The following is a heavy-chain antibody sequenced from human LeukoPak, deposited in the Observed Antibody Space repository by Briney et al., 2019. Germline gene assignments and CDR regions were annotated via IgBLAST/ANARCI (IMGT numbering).Heavy chain of an antibody. CDR1: GFTFNGYW. V-gene: IGHV3-74*01. D-gene: IGHD5-18*01. CDR3: ANSDTVLGN. Sequence: GGSLRLSCAASGFTFNGYWMHWVRQAPGKGLVWVSRIDSDGSSTTYADSVKGRFTISRDNAKNTLYLQMNSLRAEDTAVYYCANSDTVLGNWGQGTLVTVSS. J-gene: IGHJ4*02. CDR2: IDSDGSST.